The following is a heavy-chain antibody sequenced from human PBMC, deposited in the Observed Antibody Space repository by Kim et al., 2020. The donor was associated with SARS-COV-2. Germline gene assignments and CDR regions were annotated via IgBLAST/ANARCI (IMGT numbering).Heavy chain of an antibody. CDR1: GGSFSGYY. D-gene: IGHD6-19*01. Sequence: SETLSLTCAVYGGSFSGYYWSWIRQPPGKGLEWIGEINHSGSTNYNPSLKSRVTISVDTSKNQFSLKLSSVTAADTAVYYCARVIAVAGTDYYYGMDGCGQGTTGTVSS. CDR2: INHSGST. CDR3: ARVIAVAGTDYYYGMDG. V-gene: IGHV4-34*01. J-gene: IGHJ6*02.